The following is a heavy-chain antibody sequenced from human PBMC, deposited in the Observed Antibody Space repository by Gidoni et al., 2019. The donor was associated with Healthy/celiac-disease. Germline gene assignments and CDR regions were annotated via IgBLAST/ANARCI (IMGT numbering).Heavy chain of an antibody. CDR2: ISYDGSNK. V-gene: IGHV3-30*18. CDR3: AKWGTVAGSY. D-gene: IGHD6-19*01. J-gene: IGHJ4*02. Sequence: QVQLVASGGGVVQPGRSLRLSCAASGFTFSSYGMHWVRQAPGKGLEWVAVISYDGSNKYYADSVKGRFTISRDNSKNTLYLQMNSLRAEDTAVYYCAKWGTVAGSYWGQGTLVTVSS. CDR1: GFTFSSYG.